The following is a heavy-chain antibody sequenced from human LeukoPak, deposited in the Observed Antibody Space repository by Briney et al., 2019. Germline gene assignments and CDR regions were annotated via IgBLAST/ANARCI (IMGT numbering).Heavy chain of an antibody. CDR3: ATEGGYNYGYGGYFDY. CDR1: GGTFSSYA. Sequence: SSVKVSCKASGGTFSSYAISWVRQAPGQGLEWMGRIIPIFGTANYAQKFQDRVTITTDESTSIAYMELSSLRSEDTAMYYCATEGGYNYGYGGYFDYWGQGTLVTVSS. J-gene: IGHJ4*02. CDR2: IIPIFGTA. D-gene: IGHD3-16*01. V-gene: IGHV1-69*05.